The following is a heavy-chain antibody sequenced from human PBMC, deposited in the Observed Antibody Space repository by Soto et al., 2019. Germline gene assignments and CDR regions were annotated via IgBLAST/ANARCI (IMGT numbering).Heavy chain of an antibody. D-gene: IGHD4-4*01. CDR3: ARERSDYSNYVYWFDP. J-gene: IGHJ5*02. Sequence: PSETLSLTGTVSGGSSSSGCYYWSWIRQPPGKGLEWIGYIYYSGSTYYNPSLKSRVTISVDTSKNQFSLKLSSVTAADTAVYYCARERSDYSNYVYWFDPWGQGTLVTVSS. CDR2: IYYSGST. CDR1: GGSSSSGCYY. V-gene: IGHV4-30-4*01.